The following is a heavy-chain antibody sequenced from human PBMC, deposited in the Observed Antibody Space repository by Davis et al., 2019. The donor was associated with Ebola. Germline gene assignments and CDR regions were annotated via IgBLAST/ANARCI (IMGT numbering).Heavy chain of an antibody. CDR2: ISSSSSYI. CDR3: ARDHPGIAVGEFDP. D-gene: IGHD6-19*01. Sequence: GGSLRLSCAASGFTFSSYSMNWVRQAPGKGLEWVSSISSSSSYIYYADSVKGRFTISRDNAKNSLYLQMNSLRAEDTAVYYCARDHPGIAVGEFDPWGQGTLVTVSS. CDR1: GFTFSSYS. J-gene: IGHJ5*02. V-gene: IGHV3-21*01.